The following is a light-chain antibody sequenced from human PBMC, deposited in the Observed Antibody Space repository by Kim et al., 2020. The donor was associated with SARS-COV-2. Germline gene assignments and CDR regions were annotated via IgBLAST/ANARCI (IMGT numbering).Light chain of an antibody. V-gene: IGLV3-21*01. CDR1: NIETKS. J-gene: IGLJ2*01. CDR2: FDS. Sequence: APGKTARITCGGNNIETKSVHWYRQKPGQAPVVVMSFDSDRPSGIPERFSGSNSGNTATLTISRVEAEDEADYYCQVWDTNSDRVFGGGTQLTVL. CDR3: QVWDTNSDRV.